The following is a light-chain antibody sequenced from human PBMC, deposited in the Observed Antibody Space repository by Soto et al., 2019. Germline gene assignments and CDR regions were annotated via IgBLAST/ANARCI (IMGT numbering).Light chain of an antibody. V-gene: IGKV3-20*01. CDR2: AAS. CDR1: QSVGSSY. CDR3: QQYGMSPWNT. J-gene: IGKJ5*01. Sequence: EIVLTQSPGTLSLSPGERATISCRASQSVGSSYLAWYQQKPGQAPRLLIYAASSRATGIPDRFSGSGSGKVFTLTISRLEFVDFAVYFCQQYGMSPWNTLGQGTRLEIK.